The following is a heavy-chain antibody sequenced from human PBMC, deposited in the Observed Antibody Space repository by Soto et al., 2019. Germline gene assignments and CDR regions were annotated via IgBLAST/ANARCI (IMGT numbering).Heavy chain of an antibody. CDR2: IIPIFATV. CDR3: ARGGRGYSSAPRYYFDY. V-gene: IGHV1-69*01. D-gene: IGHD5-18*01. CDR1: GGSFSGNP. J-gene: IGHJ4*02. Sequence: QVQLVQSGSEVKKPGSSVKVSCKASGGSFSGNPISWVRQAPGQGLEWMAGIIPIFATVHYAQKFQGRVTITADESTSTAYMELTSLRSEDTAVYFCARGGRGYSSAPRYYFDYWGQGTLVTVS.